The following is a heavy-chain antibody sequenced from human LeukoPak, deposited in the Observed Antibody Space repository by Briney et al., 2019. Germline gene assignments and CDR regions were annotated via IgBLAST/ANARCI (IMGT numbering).Heavy chain of an antibody. CDR2: IYYSGST. D-gene: IGHD3-22*01. J-gene: IGHJ6*03. CDR1: GGSISSYY. CDR3: ARAGPYDSSGYYYKYYYYMDV. V-gene: IGHV4-59*08. Sequence: SETLSLTCTVSGGSISSYYWSWIRQPPGKGLEWIAYIYYSGSTNYNPSLKSRVTISVDTSKNQFSLKLSSVTAADTAVYYCARAGPYDSSGYYYKYYYYMDVWGEGTTVTISS.